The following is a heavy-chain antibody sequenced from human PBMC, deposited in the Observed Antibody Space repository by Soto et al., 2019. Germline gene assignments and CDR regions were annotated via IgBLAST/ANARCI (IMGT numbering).Heavy chain of an antibody. Sequence: SGPTLVNPTQTLTLTCTFSGFSLSTRGVGVGWIRQPPGKALEWLAVTYWNDDERYSPSLKSRLTITKDTSKNQVVLTMTSMDPWDTAPKFRVHTPPPWAPPHGWGQGTQVTVSS. CDR1: GFSLSTRGVG. CDR3: VHTPPPWAPPHG. V-gene: IGHV2-5*01. J-gene: IGHJ4*02. CDR2: TYWNDDE.